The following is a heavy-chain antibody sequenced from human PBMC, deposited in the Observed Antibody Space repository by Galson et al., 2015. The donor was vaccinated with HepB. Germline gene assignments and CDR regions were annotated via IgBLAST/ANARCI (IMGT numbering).Heavy chain of an antibody. CDR1: GITFINSA. J-gene: IGHJ2*01. V-gene: IGHV1-58*01. CDR2: IVIGSGSS. CDR3: AAQGGVRGAEWYFDL. D-gene: IGHD1-26*01. Sequence: SVKVSCKASGITFINSAVQWARQARGQRLEWIGWIVIGSGSSVSAQNLQERVTLTRDMSTTTVYMELSGLRSEDTAVYYCAAQGGVRGAEWYFDLWGRSTLVTVSS.